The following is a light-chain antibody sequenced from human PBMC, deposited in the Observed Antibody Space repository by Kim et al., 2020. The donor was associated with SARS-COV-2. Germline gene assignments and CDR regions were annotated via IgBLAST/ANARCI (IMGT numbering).Light chain of an antibody. CDR3: CSYAGSSSFV. Sequence: SCAGTRRKIGGLNLRSRDQQPPGKAPRVMFYEVSRRPSGVSNRFSGSKSGNTASLKISGLQAEDGADYYCCSYAGSSSFVFGTGTKVTVL. V-gene: IGLV2-23*02. J-gene: IGLJ1*01. CDR1: RRKIGGLNL. CDR2: EVS.